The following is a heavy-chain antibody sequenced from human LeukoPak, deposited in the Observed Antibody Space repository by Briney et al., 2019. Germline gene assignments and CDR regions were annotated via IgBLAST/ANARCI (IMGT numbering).Heavy chain of an antibody. CDR2: IYHSGST. CDR1: GYSISSGYY. CDR3: ARITIFGVVGY. J-gene: IGHJ4*02. D-gene: IGHD3-3*01. V-gene: IGHV4-38-2*02. Sequence: SETLSLTYTVSGYSISSGYYWGWIRQPPGKGLEWIGSIYHSGSTYYNPSLKSRVTISVDTSKNQFSLKLSSVTAVDTAVYHCARITIFGVVGYWGQGNLVPVSS.